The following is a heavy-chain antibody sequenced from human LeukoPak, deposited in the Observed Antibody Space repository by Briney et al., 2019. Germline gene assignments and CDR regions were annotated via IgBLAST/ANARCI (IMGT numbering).Heavy chain of an antibody. CDR1: GYTFTGYY. Sequence: ASVKVSCKASGYTFTGYYMHWVRQAPGQGLEWMGIINPSGGSTSYAQKFQGRVTMTRDTSTSTVYMELSSLRSEDTAVYYCARDQMAPYFDYWGQGTLVTVSS. CDR3: ARDQMAPYFDY. J-gene: IGHJ4*02. V-gene: IGHV1-46*01. CDR2: INPSGGST. D-gene: IGHD2-8*01.